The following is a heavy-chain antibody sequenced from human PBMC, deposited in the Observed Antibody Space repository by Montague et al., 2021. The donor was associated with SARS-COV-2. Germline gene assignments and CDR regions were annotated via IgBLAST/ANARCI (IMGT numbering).Heavy chain of an antibody. CDR1: GFTFSSYA. D-gene: IGHD3-9*01. Sequence: SLRLSCAASGFTFSSYAMHWVRQAPGKGLEWVAVISYDGSNKYYADSXXGRFTISRDNSKNTLYLQMNSLRAEDTAVYYCARDSAYYDILTGYLGGKNYYYYSGMDVWGPGTTGTVSS. CDR2: ISYDGSNK. CDR3: ARDSAYYDILTGYLGGKNYYYYSGMDV. V-gene: IGHV3-30-3*01. J-gene: IGHJ6*02.